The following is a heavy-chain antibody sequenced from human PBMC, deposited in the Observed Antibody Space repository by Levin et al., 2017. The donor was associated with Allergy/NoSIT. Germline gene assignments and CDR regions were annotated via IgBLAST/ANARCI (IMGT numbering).Heavy chain of an antibody. J-gene: IGHJ3*02. CDR1: GYTFTGYY. CDR2: INPNSGGT. Sequence: GESLKISCKASGYTFTGYYMHWVRQAPGQGLEWMGWINPNSGGTNYAQKFQGRVTMTRDTSISTAYMELSRLRSDDTAVYYCAAAKTGYSSGWAKGHDAFDIWGQGTMVTVSS. D-gene: IGHD6-19*01. V-gene: IGHV1-2*02. CDR3: AAAKTGYSSGWAKGHDAFDI.